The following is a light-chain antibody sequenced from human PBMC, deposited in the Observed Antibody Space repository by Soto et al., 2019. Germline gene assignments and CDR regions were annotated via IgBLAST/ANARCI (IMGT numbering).Light chain of an antibody. J-gene: IGKJ1*01. CDR2: AAS. V-gene: IGKV3-20*01. CDR1: QSVSSAY. Sequence: IVLTQYPGTLSLSPRERSTLSCRPSQSVSSAYLAWYQHKPGQGPRLLLYAASHRSTGIPDRFSGSGSGTDVTLTISRLEPEDFAVYYCQPYGTSWTFGQGTKVEIK. CDR3: QPYGTSWT.